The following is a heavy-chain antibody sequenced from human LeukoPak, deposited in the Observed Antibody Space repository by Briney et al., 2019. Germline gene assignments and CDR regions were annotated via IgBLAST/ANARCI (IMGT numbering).Heavy chain of an antibody. CDR3: VKDEGLIAWWY. D-gene: IGHD2-8*02. J-gene: IGHJ4*02. CDR1: RFTLSSYW. CDR2: ISDDGSTA. Sequence: QSGGSLRLSCAASRFTLSSYWMHWVRQTPGEGLVWVSRISDDGSTANYADSVWGRFTISRDNANNTLYLQMNSLRLEDTAVYYCVKDEGLIAWWYWGQGTPVSVSS. V-gene: IGHV3-74*01.